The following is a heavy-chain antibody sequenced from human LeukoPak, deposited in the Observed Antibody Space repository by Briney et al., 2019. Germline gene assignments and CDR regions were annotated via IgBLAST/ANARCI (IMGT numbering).Heavy chain of an antibody. Sequence: GGSLRLSCAASGFTFNSYAMSCVRQAPGKGREWVSTISGGGGRTWYADSVKGRFTISRDNSKNTVDVQLNSLRAEDTAVYYCAKFRGSERTAIDSWGQGTLVTVSS. CDR3: AKFRGSERTAIDS. V-gene: IGHV3-23*01. J-gene: IGHJ4*02. D-gene: IGHD1-1*01. CDR1: GFTFNSYA. CDR2: ISGGGGRT.